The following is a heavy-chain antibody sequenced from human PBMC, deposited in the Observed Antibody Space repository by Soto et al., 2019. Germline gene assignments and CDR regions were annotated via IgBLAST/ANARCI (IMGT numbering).Heavy chain of an antibody. CDR3: ARRGGALGY. V-gene: IGHV3-23*01. D-gene: IGHD3-16*01. CDR1: GFTFSSYA. Sequence: EVQLMESGGGLVQPGGSLRLSCAASGFTFSSYAMSWVRQAPGKGLEWVSVITGSGSTTYYADSLKGRFTISRDNSKNTRYLQMNSLRAEDTAVYYCARRGGALGYWGQGTLVTVSS. J-gene: IGHJ4*02. CDR2: ITGSGSTT.